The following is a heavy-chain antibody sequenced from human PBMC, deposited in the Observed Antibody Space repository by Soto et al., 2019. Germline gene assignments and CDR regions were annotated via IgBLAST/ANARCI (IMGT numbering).Heavy chain of an antibody. CDR1: GFTFTSSA. CDR3: AAGADTVTAGYYGMDA. CDR2: IVVGSGNT. V-gene: IGHV1-58*01. D-gene: IGHD4-17*01. J-gene: IGHJ6*02. Sequence: ASVKVSCKASGFTFTSSAVQWVRQARGQRLEWIGWIVVGSGNTNYVQKFQERVTITRDMSTSTAYMELSSLRSEDTAVYYCAAGADTVTAGYYGMDAWGQGTTVTVSS.